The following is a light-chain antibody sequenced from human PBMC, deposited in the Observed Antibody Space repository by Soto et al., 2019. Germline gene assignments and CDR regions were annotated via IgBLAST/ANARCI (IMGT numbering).Light chain of an antibody. CDR2: EGT. Sequence: QSVLTQPASVSGSPGQSITISCTGTSSDVGGYNLVSWYQQHPGRAPKLTIYEGTKRPSGVSDRFSVSKSGNTASLTISGLQADDEADYHCCSYAGRSILVFGTGTKVTVL. J-gene: IGLJ1*01. V-gene: IGLV2-23*01. CDR3: CSYAGRSILV. CDR1: SSDVGGYNL.